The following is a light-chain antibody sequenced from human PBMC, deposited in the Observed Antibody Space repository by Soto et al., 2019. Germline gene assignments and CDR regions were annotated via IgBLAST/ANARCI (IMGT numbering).Light chain of an antibody. J-gene: IGLJ1*01. V-gene: IGLV2-8*01. CDR2: AVN. CDR1: SSDVGGYKY. Sequence: QSALAQPPSASGSPGQSVTISCTGTSSDVGGYKYVSWYQQYPGKAPKLMIYAVNKRPSGVPDRFSGSKSGNTASLTVSGLKAEDEADYYCSSYAGSNNYVFGTGPKVTV. CDR3: SSYAGSNNYV.